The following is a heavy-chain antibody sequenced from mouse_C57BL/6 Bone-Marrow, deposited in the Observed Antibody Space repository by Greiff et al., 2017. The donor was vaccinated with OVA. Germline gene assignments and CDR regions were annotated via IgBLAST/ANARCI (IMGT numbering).Heavy chain of an antibody. CDR2: IDPSDSYT. Sequence: QVQLQQPGAELVRPGTSVKLSCKASGYTFTSYWMHWVKQRPGQGLEWIGVIDPSDSYTNYNQKFKGKATLTVATSSSTAYMQLSSLTSEDSAVYYCARERGNYYGPDYFDYWGQGTTLTVSS. CDR1: GYTFTSYW. CDR3: ARERGNYYGPDYFDY. D-gene: IGHD1-1*01. J-gene: IGHJ2*01. V-gene: IGHV1-59*01.